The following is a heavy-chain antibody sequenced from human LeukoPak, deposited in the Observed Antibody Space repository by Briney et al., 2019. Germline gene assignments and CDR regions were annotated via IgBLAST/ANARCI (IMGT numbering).Heavy chain of an antibody. CDR1: GYTFTGYY. CDR2: INPNSGNT. D-gene: IGHD3-22*01. V-gene: IGHV1-18*04. J-gene: IGHJ4*02. Sequence: GASVKVSCKASGYTFTGYYMHWVRQAPGQGLEWMGWINPNSGNTNYAQKLQGRVTMTTDTSTSTAYMELRSLRSDDTAVYYCARDIPMIVSYWGQGTLVTVSS. CDR3: ARDIPMIVSY.